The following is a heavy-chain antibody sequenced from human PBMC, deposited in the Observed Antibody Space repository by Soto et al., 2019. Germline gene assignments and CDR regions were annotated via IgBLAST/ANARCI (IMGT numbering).Heavy chain of an antibody. J-gene: IGHJ6*02. CDR1: GFTFSSYA. V-gene: IGHV3-23*01. D-gene: IGHD3-9*01. Sequence: PGGSLRLSCAASGFTFSSYAMSWVRQAPGKGLEWVSAISGSGGSTYYADSVKGRFTISRDNSKNTLYLQMNSLRAEDTAVYYCAKEGANNYDILTGSGLYYYGMDVWGQGTTVTVSS. CDR2: ISGSGGST. CDR3: AKEGANNYDILTGSGLYYYGMDV.